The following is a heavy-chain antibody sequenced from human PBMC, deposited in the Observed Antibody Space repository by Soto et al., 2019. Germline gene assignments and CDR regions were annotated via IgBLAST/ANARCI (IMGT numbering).Heavy chain of an antibody. J-gene: IGHJ4*02. Sequence: EVKLLDSGGGLVQPGGSLRLSCAASGFTFSTYVMAWVRQAPGRGLEWVSGISASGSNGFYTDSVKVRFIISRDNSKNIRYLQMNSLRVDDTALYFCAKGDSDYYFDSLGQGTLVTVSS. CDR3: AKGDSDYYFDS. D-gene: IGHD4-4*01. V-gene: IGHV3-23*01. CDR2: ISASGSNG. CDR1: GFTFSTYV.